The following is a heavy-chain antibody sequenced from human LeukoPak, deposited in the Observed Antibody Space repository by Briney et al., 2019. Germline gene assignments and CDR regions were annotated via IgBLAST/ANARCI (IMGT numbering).Heavy chain of an antibody. D-gene: IGHD5-24*01. CDR1: GGSISSNY. Sequence: ETLSLTCTVSGGSISSNYMSWVRQAPGKGLEWVSVIYSGGSTYYADSVKGRFTISRDNSKNTLYLQMNSLRAEDTAVHYCARAREMATNFDYWGQGTLVTVSS. V-gene: IGHV3-66*01. CDR3: ARAREMATNFDY. CDR2: IYSGGST. J-gene: IGHJ4*02.